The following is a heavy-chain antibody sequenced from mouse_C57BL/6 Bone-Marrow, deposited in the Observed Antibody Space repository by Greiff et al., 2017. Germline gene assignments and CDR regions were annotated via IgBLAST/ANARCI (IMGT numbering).Heavy chain of an antibody. J-gene: IGHJ1*03. D-gene: IGHD1-1*01. Sequence: EVKLVESGEGLVKPGGSLKLSCAASGFTFSSYAMSWVRQTPEKRLEWVAYISSGGDYIYYADTVKGRFTISRDNARNTLYLQMSSLKSEDTAMYYCTIAYYYGSSYWYFDVWGTGTTVTVSS. CDR3: TIAYYYGSSYWYFDV. CDR2: ISSGGDYI. CDR1: GFTFSSYA. V-gene: IGHV5-9-1*02.